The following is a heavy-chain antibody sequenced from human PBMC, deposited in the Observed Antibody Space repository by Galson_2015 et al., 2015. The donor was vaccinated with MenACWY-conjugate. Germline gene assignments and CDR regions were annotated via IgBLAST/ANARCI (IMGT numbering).Heavy chain of an antibody. Sequence: SLRLSCAASGFMFSSYGMQWVRQAPGKGLEWVAVIWYDGTNKHYADSVTGRFTISRDKAENTLSLHMNSLRAEDTAVYYCARESRGYSYSYARDAFDVWGQGTRVNVSS. J-gene: IGHJ3*01. D-gene: IGHD5-18*01. CDR2: IWYDGTNK. CDR3: ARESRGYSYSYARDAFDV. CDR1: GFMFSSYG. V-gene: IGHV3-33*01.